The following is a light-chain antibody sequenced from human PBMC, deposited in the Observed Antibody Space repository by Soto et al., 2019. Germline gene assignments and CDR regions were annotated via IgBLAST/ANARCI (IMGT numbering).Light chain of an antibody. CDR2: DVS. CDR3: SSYTSSSPYV. CDR1: SSDVGGYNY. J-gene: IGLJ1*01. V-gene: IGLV2-14*01. Sequence: QSVLTQPASVSGSPGQSISLSCTETSSDVGGYNYVSWYQQHPGKAPKLMIYDVSNRPSGVSNRFSGSKSGNTASLTISGLQAEHEADYYCSSYTSSSPYVFGTGTKVTVL.